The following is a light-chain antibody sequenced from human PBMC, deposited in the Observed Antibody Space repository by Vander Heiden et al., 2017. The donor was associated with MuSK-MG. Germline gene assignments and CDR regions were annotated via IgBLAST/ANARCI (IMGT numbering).Light chain of an antibody. J-gene: IGKJ2*01. Sequence: DIQMTQSPSSLSASVGDRVTITCRASQGISSYLDWYQQKPGKAPKLLIYAASSLQSGVPSRFSGSGSGTDFTLTISSLQPEDFATYYCQQRYSSPLTFGRGTKVEIK. CDR1: QGISSY. CDR2: AAS. CDR3: QQRYSSPLT. V-gene: IGKV1-17*01.